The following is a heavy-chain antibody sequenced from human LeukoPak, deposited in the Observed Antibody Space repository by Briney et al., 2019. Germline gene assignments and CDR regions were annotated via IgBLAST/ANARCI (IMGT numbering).Heavy chain of an antibody. CDR3: AKGRGWEASYYYYYMDV. J-gene: IGHJ6*03. V-gene: IGHV3-30*02. CDR1: GFTFSSYG. CDR2: IRDDGSNK. D-gene: IGHD1-26*01. Sequence: GGSLRLPCAASGFTFSSYGIHWVRQAPGKGLEWVAFIRDDGSNKYYTDSVKGRFTISRDNSKNTLYLQMNSLRAEDTAVYYCAKGRGWEASYYYYYMDVWGKGTTVTISS.